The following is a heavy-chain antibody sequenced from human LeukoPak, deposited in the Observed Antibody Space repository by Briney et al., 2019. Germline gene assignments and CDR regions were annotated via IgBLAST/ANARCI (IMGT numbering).Heavy chain of an antibody. J-gene: IGHJ6*03. V-gene: IGHV1-69*05. Sequence: GASVTVSFKASGGTFSSYAISWVRQAPGQGLEWMGGIIPIFGTANYAQKFQGRVTITTDESTSTAYMELSSLRSEDTAVYYCARGPYYYDSSGYPYYYYYMDVWGKGTTVTVSS. CDR2: IIPIFGTA. CDR3: ARGPYYYDSSGYPYYYYYMDV. D-gene: IGHD3-22*01. CDR1: GGTFSSYA.